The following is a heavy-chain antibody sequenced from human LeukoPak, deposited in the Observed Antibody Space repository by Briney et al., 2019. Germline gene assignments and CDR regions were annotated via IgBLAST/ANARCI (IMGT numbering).Heavy chain of an antibody. CDR3: TRDERGGGFSFDP. J-gene: IGHJ5*01. CDR1: GDSLSSGDYY. V-gene: IGHV4-30-4*08. D-gene: IGHD2-15*01. Sequence: SQTLSLTCTVSGDSLSSGDYYWTWVRQPPGKGREWIGYTNYSGSANYNSSLKSRVSISVDTSKTQFSRKLNSVTAADTAVYYCTRDERGGGFSFDPWGQGTLATVSS. CDR2: TNYSGSA.